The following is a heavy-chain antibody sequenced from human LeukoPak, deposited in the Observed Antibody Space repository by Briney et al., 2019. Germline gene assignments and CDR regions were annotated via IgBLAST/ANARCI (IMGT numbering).Heavy chain of an antibody. Sequence: GASVKVSCKASGYTFTSYGISWVRQAPGQALEWMGWISAYNGNTNYAQKLQGRVTMTTDTSTSTAYKELRSLRSDDTAVYYCARARLWFGEFPSYGMDVWGQGTTVSVSS. CDR2: ISAYNGNT. CDR1: GYTFTSYG. CDR3: ARARLWFGEFPSYGMDV. J-gene: IGHJ6*02. D-gene: IGHD3-10*01. V-gene: IGHV1-18*01.